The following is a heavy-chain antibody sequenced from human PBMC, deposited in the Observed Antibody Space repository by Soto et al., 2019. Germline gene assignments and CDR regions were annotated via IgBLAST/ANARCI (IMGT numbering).Heavy chain of an antibody. CDR3: ARDLLRYYTSGDP. J-gene: IGHJ5*02. V-gene: IGHV1-24*01. Sequence: ASVKVSCKVSGYTLTELSMHWVRQAPGKGLEWMGGFDPEDGETNYAQKFQGRVTITADTSTGTAYMELSGLRSEDTAVYYCARDLLRYYTSGDPWGQGTLVTVSS. CDR1: GYTLTELS. CDR2: FDPEDGET. D-gene: IGHD3-9*01.